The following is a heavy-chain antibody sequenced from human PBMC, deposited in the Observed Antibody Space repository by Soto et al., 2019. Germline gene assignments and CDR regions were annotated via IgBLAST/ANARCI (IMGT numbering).Heavy chain of an antibody. D-gene: IGHD3-3*01. Sequence: SETLSLTCTVSGGSISSGGYYWSLIRQPPGKGLEWIGEINHSGSTNYNPSLKSRVTISVDTSKNQFSLKLSSVTAADTAVYYCARDLRFLEWLAWFDPWGQGTLVTVSS. CDR3: ARDLRFLEWLAWFDP. CDR2: INHSGST. V-gene: IGHV4-39*07. J-gene: IGHJ5*02. CDR1: GGSISSGGYY.